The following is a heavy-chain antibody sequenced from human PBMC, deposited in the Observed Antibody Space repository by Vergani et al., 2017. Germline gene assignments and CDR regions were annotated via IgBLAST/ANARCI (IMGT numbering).Heavy chain of an antibody. V-gene: IGHV2-26*01. CDR2: MMSNALK. D-gene: IGHD6-13*01. J-gene: IGHJ6*03. CDR1: GFSLTNGRMG. Sequence: QVTLKEAGPVLVKPTETLTLTCTVSGFSLTNGRMGVSWIRQPPGKPLEWLVTMMSNALKSYSASLKNRLTISKDPSKSQVVLSMANMDPVDAGTYYCTRFRGSSWSNYYYYMDVWGKGTTVTVSS. CDR3: TRFRGSSWSNYYYYMDV.